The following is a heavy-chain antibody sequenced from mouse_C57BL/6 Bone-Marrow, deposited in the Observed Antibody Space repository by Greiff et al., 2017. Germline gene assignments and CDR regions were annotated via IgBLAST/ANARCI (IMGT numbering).Heavy chain of an antibody. V-gene: IGHV1-63*01. CDR3: ARQVFDWYFDV. J-gene: IGHJ1*03. CDR2: IYPGGGYT. Sequence: VQLQQSGAELVRPGTSVKMSCKASGYTFTNYWIGWAKQRPGHGLEWIGDIYPGGGYTNYNEKFKGKDTLTADKSASTAYMQFSSLTSEDSAIYYCARQVFDWYFDVWGTGTTVTVSS. CDR1: GYTFTNYW.